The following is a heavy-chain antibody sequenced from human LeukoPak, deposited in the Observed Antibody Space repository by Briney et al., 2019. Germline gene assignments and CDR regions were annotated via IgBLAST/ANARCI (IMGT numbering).Heavy chain of an antibody. CDR1: GFTFSRYS. D-gene: IGHD3-10*01. Sequence: PGGSLRLSCAASGFTFSRYSMNWVRQAPGKGLEWVSYISNRISTIYYADSVKGRFTISRDNAKNSLYLQMNSLRDEGTAVYYCARDLDYYGSGNDYWGQGTLVTVSS. V-gene: IGHV3-48*02. J-gene: IGHJ4*02. CDR2: ISNRISTI. CDR3: ARDLDYYGSGNDY.